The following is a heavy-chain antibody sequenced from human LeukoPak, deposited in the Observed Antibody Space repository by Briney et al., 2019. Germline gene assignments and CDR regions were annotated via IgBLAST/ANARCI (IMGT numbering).Heavy chain of an antibody. CDR1: GFTFSSYG. V-gene: IGHV3-30*02. D-gene: IGHD3-10*01. J-gene: IGHJ6*03. CDR2: IRYDGSNK. CDR3: AKDSGPFYYGSGSSMDV. Sequence: QPGGSLRLSCAASGFTFSSYGMHWVRQAPGKGLEWVAFIRYDGSNKYYADSVKGRFTISRDNSKNTLYLQMNSLRAEDTAVYYCAKDSGPFYYGSGSSMDVWGKGTTVTISS.